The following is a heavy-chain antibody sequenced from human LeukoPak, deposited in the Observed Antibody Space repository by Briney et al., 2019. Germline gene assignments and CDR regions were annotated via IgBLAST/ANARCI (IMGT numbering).Heavy chain of an antibody. CDR3: ARDVQYSSSWYGRCNWFDP. CDR2: IYYSGST. CDR1: GGSFSGYY. D-gene: IGHD6-13*01. J-gene: IGHJ5*02. V-gene: IGHV4-59*01. Sequence: SETLSLTCGVYGGSFSGYYWSWIRQPPGKGLEWIGYIYYSGSTNYNPSLKSRVTISVDTSKNQFSLKLSSVTAADTAVYYCARDVQYSSSWYGRCNWFDPWGQGTLVTVSS.